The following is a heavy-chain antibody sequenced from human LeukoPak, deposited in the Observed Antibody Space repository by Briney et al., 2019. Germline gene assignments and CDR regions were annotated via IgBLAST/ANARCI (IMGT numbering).Heavy chain of an antibody. D-gene: IGHD6-19*01. CDR2: IIPILGIA. V-gene: IGHV1-69*04. J-gene: IGHJ5*02. CDR3: ARGKHSSPKHWFDP. CDR1: GGTFSSYA. Sequence: SVTVSCKASGGTFSSYAISWVRQAPGQGLEWMGRIIPILGIANYAQKLQGRVTMTTDTSTSTAYMELRSLRSDDTAVYYCARGKHSSPKHWFDPWGQGTLVTVSS.